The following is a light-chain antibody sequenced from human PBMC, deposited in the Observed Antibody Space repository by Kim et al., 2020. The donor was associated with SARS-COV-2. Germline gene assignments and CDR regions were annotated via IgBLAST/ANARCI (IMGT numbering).Light chain of an antibody. J-gene: IGLJ1*01. CDR2: RDD. CDR1: TSNIGRNY. V-gene: IGLV1-47*01. CDR3: AAWDDTLSVV. Sequence: PGQRVSISGSESTSNIGRNYVYCYQQFPGTAPRLLIYRDDMRPSGVPDRFSGSRSGTSASLAISGLRSEDEADYHCAAWDDTLSVVFGTGTKVTVL.